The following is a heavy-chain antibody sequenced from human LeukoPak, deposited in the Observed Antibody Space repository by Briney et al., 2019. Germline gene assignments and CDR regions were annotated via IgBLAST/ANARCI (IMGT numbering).Heavy chain of an antibody. V-gene: IGHV4-31*03. CDR2: IYYSGST. CDR3: ARVTMVRGVIFDY. J-gene: IGHJ4*02. Sequence: PSETLSLTCTVSGGSISSGGYYWSWIRQHPGKGLEWIGYIYYSGSTYYNPSLKSRVTISVDTSKNQFSLKLSSVTAADTAVYHCARVTMVRGVIFDYWGQGTLVTVSS. CDR1: GGSISSGGYY. D-gene: IGHD3-10*01.